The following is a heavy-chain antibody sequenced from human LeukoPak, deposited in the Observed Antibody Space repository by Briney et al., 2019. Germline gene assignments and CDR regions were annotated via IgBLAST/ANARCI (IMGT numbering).Heavy chain of an antibody. D-gene: IGHD3-22*01. V-gene: IGHV3-53*01. CDR3: ARDMGYHDSSGYRNWFDP. CDR1: GFTVSSNY. J-gene: IGHJ5*02. CDR2: IYSGGST. Sequence: PGGSLRLSCAASGFTVSSNYMSWVRQAPGKGLEWVSVIYSGGSTYYADSVKGRFTISRDNSKNTLYLQMNSLRAEDTAVYYCARDMGYHDSSGYRNWFDPWGQGSLVIVSS.